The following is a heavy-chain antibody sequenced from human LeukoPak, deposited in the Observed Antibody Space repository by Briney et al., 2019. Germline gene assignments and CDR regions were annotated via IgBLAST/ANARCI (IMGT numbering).Heavy chain of an antibody. V-gene: IGHV3-30*04. CDR1: GFNFDNFA. J-gene: IGHJ4*02. D-gene: IGHD5-24*01. CDR2: VSHDGRTK. CDR3: ARPSPPGDGYNPPDH. Sequence: PGKSLTLSCVISGFNFDNFAMHWVRQPLGKGLEWVAVVSHDGRTKYYADSMNGRITISRDNSKNTLFLQMNNLRSEDTAVYFCARPSPPGDGYNPPDHWGQGTLVTVSS.